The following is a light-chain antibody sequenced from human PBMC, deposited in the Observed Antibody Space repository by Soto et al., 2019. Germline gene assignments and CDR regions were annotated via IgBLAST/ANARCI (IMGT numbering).Light chain of an antibody. J-gene: IGKJ5*01. CDR2: AAS. Sequence: EIVLTQSPGTLSLSPGERATLSFSASQSVSSSYLAWYQQKPGQAPRLVVYAASSRATGIPDRFSGSGSETDFTLTISRLEPEDFAVFYCQQYAVSPITFGQGTRLEI. CDR1: QSVSSSY. CDR3: QQYAVSPIT. V-gene: IGKV3-20*01.